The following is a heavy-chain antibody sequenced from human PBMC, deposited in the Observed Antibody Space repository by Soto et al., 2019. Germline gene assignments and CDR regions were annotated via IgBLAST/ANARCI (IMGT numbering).Heavy chain of an antibody. CDR3: ARTTGRHLDF. V-gene: IGHV4-39*01. CDR1: YGSISVNNVF. Sequence: QLQLQESGPGLVKPWETLSLTCTVSYGSISVNNVFWGCLRQPPGKGLEWIGNIDYSGTAYFNPSLGTRVTFPVDTSKNQFSRTLYSVTAADAAVYYCARTTGRHLDFWGQGILVTVSS. J-gene: IGHJ4*02. D-gene: IGHD4-4*01. CDR2: IDYSGTA.